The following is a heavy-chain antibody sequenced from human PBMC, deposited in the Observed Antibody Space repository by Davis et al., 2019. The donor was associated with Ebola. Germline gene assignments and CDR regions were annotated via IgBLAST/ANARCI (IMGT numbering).Heavy chain of an antibody. Sequence: GSLRPPCAASGFTFSSHGMPWVRQAPGKGLEWVAVISLEGSNKYYADSVKGRFTISRDNSKNTLYLQMNSLRAEDTAVYYCAKSGLSFGVVKYHYGMDVWGKGTTVTVSS. J-gene: IGHJ6*04. CDR1: GFTFSSHG. D-gene: IGHD3-3*01. V-gene: IGHV3-30*18. CDR2: ISLEGSNK. CDR3: AKSGLSFGVVKYHYGMDV.